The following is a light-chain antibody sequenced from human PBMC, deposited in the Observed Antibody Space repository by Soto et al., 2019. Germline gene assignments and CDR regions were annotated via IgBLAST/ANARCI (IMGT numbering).Light chain of an antibody. CDR2: DVS. CDR1: SSDGGGYNY. CDR3: SSYTSSSTPLYV. V-gene: IGLV2-14*01. J-gene: IGLJ1*01. Sequence: QSVLAQPASVSGSPGQSITISCTGTSSDGGGYNYVSWCQQHPGKAPKLMIYDVSNRPSGVSNRFSGSKPGNTASLTISGLQAEDEADYYCSSYTSSSTPLYVFGTGTKVTVL.